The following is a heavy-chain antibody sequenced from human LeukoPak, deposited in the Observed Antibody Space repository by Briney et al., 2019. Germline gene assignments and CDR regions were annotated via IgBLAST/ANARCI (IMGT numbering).Heavy chain of an antibody. CDR3: ARLSATRVAFDI. Sequence: GGSLRLSCAASGFTFDDYGMSWVRQAPGKGLEWVANIKQDGSEKYYVDSVKGRFTISRDNAKNSLYLQMNSLRAEDTAVYYCARLSATRVAFDIWGQGTMVTVSS. J-gene: IGHJ3*02. V-gene: IGHV3-7*01. CDR1: GFTFDDYG. CDR2: IKQDGSEK. D-gene: IGHD5-24*01.